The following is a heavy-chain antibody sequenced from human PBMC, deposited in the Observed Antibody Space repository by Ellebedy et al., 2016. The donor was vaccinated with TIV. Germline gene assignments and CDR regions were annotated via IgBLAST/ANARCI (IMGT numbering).Heavy chain of an antibody. V-gene: IGHV1-69*06. CDR2: IVPVLGAG. J-gene: IGHJ4*02. Sequence: SVKVSXXASGDIFTSYSINWVRQAPGQGLEYMGGIVPVLGAGNYAQKFQGRVTITADKSTSTAYMELSSLRSEDTAVYYCARGMGATFDYWGQGTLVTVSS. CDR1: GDIFTSYS. D-gene: IGHD1-26*01. CDR3: ARGMGATFDY.